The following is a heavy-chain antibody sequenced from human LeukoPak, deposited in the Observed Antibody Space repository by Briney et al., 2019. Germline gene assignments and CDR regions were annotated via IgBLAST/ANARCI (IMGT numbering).Heavy chain of an antibody. CDR3: AREVWGPEY. CDR2: IKQDGSDE. V-gene: IGHV3-7*01. Sequence: GGSLRLSCAASGFTFTKYWMTWVRQAPGKGLEWVGNIKQDGSDENYMDSVKGRFTISRDNTKNSVYLQMSSLRAEDTAVYYCAREVWGPEYWGQGTLVTVSS. J-gene: IGHJ4*02. CDR1: GFTFTKYW. D-gene: IGHD1-14*01.